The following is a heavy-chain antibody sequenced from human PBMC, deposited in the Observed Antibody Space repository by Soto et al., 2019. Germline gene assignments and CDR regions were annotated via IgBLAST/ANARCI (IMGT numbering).Heavy chain of an antibody. D-gene: IGHD2-21*01. J-gene: IGHJ5*02. CDR2: VYNSGST. CDR1: GGSITSYN. V-gene: IGHV4-59*01. Sequence: QVQLQESGPGLVRPSETLSLTCTVSGGSITSYNWNWLRQPPGKALEWIGYVYNSGSTNYNPSLKSRVTISVDTSKNQFSLKVNSVTAADTAAYYCARRAVVAVTGSLDNWLDPWGQGILVTVSS. CDR3: ARRAVVAVTGSLDNWLDP.